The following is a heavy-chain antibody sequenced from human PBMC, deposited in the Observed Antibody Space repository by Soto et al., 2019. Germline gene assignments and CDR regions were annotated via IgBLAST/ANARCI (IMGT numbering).Heavy chain of an antibody. CDR3: TKSSGGSSSVGMDY. Sequence: PGGSLRLSCAGSGFIFKNYALNWVRQAPGKGLEWVASITRDGYNKYYAGSVKGRFTISRDNSRDTLSLQMTALRTEDSSIYYCTKSSGGSSSVGMDYWGQGTRVTVS. CDR2: ITRDGYNK. D-gene: IGHD6-6*01. CDR1: GFIFKNYA. J-gene: IGHJ4*02. V-gene: IGHV3-30*04.